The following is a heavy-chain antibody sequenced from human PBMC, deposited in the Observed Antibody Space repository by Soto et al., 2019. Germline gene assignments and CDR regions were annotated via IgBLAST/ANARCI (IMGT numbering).Heavy chain of an antibody. CDR3: ASGKSEDY. CDR1: GYTFTNYD. V-gene: IGHV1-8*01. Sequence: SSVKVSCEEPGYTFTNYDLKCLRQASAQGLEWMGWMNPNSGNTGYAQKFQGRVTMTRNTSISTAYMELSSLRSEDTAVYYCASGKSEDYWGQGTLVTVSA. J-gene: IGHJ4*02. CDR2: MNPNSGNT.